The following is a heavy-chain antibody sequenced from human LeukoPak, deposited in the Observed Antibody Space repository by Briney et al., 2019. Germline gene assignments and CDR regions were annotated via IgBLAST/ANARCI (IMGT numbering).Heavy chain of an antibody. D-gene: IGHD6-13*01. Sequence: GGSLRLSCAASGFTFSNAWMSWVRQAPGKGLEWVGRIKSKTDGGTTDYAAPVKGRFAISRDDSKNTLYLQMNSLRAEDTAVYYCASGIAAAGTQHWGQGTLVTVSS. J-gene: IGHJ1*01. CDR2: IKSKTDGGTT. CDR1: GFTFSNAW. CDR3: ASGIAAAGTQH. V-gene: IGHV3-15*01.